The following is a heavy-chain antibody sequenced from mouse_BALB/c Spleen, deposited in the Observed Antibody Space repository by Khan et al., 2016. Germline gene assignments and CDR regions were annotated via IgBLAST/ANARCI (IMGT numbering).Heavy chain of an antibody. V-gene: IGHV5-12*02. CDR1: GFTFSDYY. Sequence: EVELVESGGGLVQPGGSLKLSCATSGFTFSDYYMYWVRQTPEKRLEWVAYISNGGDNTYYPDTVKGRFTISRDNAKNILYLQMSRLKSEDTAMYCCARQRRNYGSPWYFDVWGAGTTVTVSS. J-gene: IGHJ1*01. D-gene: IGHD1-1*01. CDR2: ISNGGDNT. CDR3: ARQRRNYGSPWYFDV.